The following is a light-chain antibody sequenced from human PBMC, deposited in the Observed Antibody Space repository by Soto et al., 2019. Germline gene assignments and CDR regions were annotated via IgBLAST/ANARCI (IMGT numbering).Light chain of an antibody. V-gene: IGLV2-8*01. Sequence: QSALTQPPSAYGSAGQSVTISCTGTSSDVGGYNFVSWYQQHPGKAPKLMIYEVSKRPSGVPDRFSGSKSGNTASLTVSGLQADDEADYYCTSYAGSNIPVVFGGGTKVTVL. CDR1: SSDVGGYNF. CDR3: TSYAGSNIPVV. CDR2: EVS. J-gene: IGLJ2*01.